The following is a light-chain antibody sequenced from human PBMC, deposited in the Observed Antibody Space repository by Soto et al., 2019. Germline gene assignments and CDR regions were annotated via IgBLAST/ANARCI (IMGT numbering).Light chain of an antibody. CDR3: TSYTTSTTMI. CDR2: DVN. J-gene: IGLJ2*01. V-gene: IGLV2-14*03. CDR1: SSDIGAYNF. Sequence: QSALTQPASVSGSPGQSITISCTGTSSDIGAYNFVSWYQQHPGKAPKLMLYDVNNRPSGVSNRFSGSKSGNTASLTISGLQAEDEADYYCTSYTTSTTMIFGGGTQVTVL.